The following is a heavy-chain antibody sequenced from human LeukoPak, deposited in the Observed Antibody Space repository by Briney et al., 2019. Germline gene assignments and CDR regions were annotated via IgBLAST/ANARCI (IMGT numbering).Heavy chain of an antibody. D-gene: IGHD3-10*01. CDR2: IYYSGST. CDR3: ARGLGGAHNWFDP. J-gene: IGHJ5*02. Sequence: PSETLSLTCTVSGGSISGSSYYWGWIRQPPGKGLEWIGSIYYSGSTNYNPSLKSRVTISIDTSKNQFSLKLSSVTAADTAVYYCARGLGGAHNWFDPWGQGTLVTVSS. V-gene: IGHV4-39*07. CDR1: GGSISGSSYY.